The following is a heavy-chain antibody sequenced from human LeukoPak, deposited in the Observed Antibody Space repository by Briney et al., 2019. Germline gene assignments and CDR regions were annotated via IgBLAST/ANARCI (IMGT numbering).Heavy chain of an antibody. J-gene: IGHJ4*02. V-gene: IGHV4-59*01. Sequence: SETLSLTRTVSGGSISSYYWSWIRQPPGKGLEWIGYIYYSGSTNYNPSLKSRVTISVDTSKNQISLKLSSVTAADTAVYYCARDRDPGEGYFDYWGQGTLVTVSS. CDR3: ARDRDPGEGYFDY. CDR1: GGSISSYY. CDR2: IYYSGST.